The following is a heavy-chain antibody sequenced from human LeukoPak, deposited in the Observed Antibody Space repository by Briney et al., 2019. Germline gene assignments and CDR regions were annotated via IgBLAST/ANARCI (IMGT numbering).Heavy chain of an antibody. CDR3: ARHGGWYDRYNWFDP. V-gene: IGHV4-59*08. Sequence: SETLSLTCTVSGGSISSYYWSWLRQPPGKGLEWLGYIYYSGSTNYNPSLKSRVTISVDTSKNQFSLKLSSVTAADTAVYYCARHGGWYDRYNWFDPWGQGTLVTVSS. J-gene: IGHJ5*02. CDR1: GGSISSYY. CDR2: IYYSGST. D-gene: IGHD6-19*01.